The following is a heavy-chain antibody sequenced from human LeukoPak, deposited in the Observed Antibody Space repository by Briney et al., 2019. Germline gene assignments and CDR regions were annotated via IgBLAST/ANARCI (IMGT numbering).Heavy chain of an antibody. CDR2: ISSSGSTI. D-gene: IGHD2-15*01. V-gene: IGHV3-11*01. J-gene: IGHJ3*02. CDR1: GFTFSDYY. CDR3: ARDSGYCSGGSCYSGSAFDI. Sequence: GGSLRLSCAASGFTFSDYYMSWIRQAPGKGLEWVSYISSSGSTIYYADSVKGRFTISRDNAKNSLYLQMNSLRAEDTAVYYCARDSGYCSGGSCYSGSAFDIWGQGTMVTVSS.